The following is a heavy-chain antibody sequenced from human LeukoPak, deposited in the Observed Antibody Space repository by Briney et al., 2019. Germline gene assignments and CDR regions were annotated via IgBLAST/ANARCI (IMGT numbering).Heavy chain of an antibody. Sequence: GRSLRLSCTASGFTFGDYAMSWVRQAPGKGLEWVAYIKKTGSETYYVDSVKGRFTITRDNTRNSLFLQMYSLRAEDTAVYFCAREDGYCSGGNCYSYFDSWGQGTLVTVSS. CDR2: IKKTGSET. J-gene: IGHJ4*02. CDR1: GFTFGDYA. CDR3: AREDGYCSGGNCYSYFDS. V-gene: IGHV3-7*01. D-gene: IGHD2-15*01.